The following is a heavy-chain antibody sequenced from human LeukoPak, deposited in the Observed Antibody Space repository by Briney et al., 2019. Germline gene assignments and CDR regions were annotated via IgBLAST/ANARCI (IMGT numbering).Heavy chain of an antibody. V-gene: IGHV4-59*08. J-gene: IGHJ3*02. CDR3: ARQPANTAAFDI. Sequence: SETLSLTCTVSGGSINAYYWSWIRQPPGKGLEWIAYVRDNGENNYNPSLKSRVAISVDTANNQISLRLNFVTAADTAIHYCARQPANTAAFDIWGLGTMVTVSS. CDR1: GGSINAYY. CDR2: VRDNGEN. D-gene: IGHD5-18*01.